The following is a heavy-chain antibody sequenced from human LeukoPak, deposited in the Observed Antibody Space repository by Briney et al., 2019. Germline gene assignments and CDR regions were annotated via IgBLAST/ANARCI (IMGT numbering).Heavy chain of an antibody. CDR3: ARGSSYCSSTSCRSQDFDY. J-gene: IGHJ4*02. V-gene: IGHV4-34*01. D-gene: IGHD2-2*01. Sequence: SETLSLTCAVYGGSFSGYYWSWIRQPPGKGLEWIGEINRSGSTNYNPSLKSRVTISVDTSKNQFSLKLSSVTAADTAVYYCARGSSYCSSTSCRSQDFDYWGQGTLVTVSS. CDR2: INRSGST. CDR1: GGSFSGYY.